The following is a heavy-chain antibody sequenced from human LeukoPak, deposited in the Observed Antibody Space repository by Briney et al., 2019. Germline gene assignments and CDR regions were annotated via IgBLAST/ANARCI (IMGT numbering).Heavy chain of an antibody. CDR1: GGSFSGYY. D-gene: IGHD4-17*01. V-gene: IGHV4-34*01. Sequence: SETLSLTCAVYGGSFSGYYWSWIRQPPGKGLEWIGEINHSGSTNYNPSLKSRVTISVDTSKNQFSLKLSSVTAADTAVYYCASGTVTYFQHWGQGTLVTVSS. J-gene: IGHJ1*01. CDR3: ASGTVTYFQH. CDR2: INHSGST.